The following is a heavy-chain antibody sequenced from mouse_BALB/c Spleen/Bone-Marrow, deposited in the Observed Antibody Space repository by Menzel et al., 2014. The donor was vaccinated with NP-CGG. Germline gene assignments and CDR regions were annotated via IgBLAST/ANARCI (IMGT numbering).Heavy chain of an antibody. J-gene: IGHJ4*01. Sequence: EVMLVESGGDLVKPGGSLKPSCAASGFTFSTYGMSWVRQTPDKRLEWVATISSGGGYTCYPDSVKGRFTISRDNANNTLYLQMSSLKSEDTAMYYCTRQRNWDHYAMDYWGQGTSVTVSS. CDR1: GFTFSTYG. CDR3: TRQRNWDHYAMDY. CDR2: ISSGGGYT. V-gene: IGHV5-6*01. D-gene: IGHD4-1*01.